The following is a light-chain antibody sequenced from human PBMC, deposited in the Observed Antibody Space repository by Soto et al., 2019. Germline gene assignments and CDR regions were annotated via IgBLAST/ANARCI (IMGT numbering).Light chain of an antibody. CDR2: FAS. CDR3: QQYGSSFWT. CDR1: QSVGRN. V-gene: IGKV3-15*01. Sequence: EVVMTQSPATLSVSPGDTATLSCRASQSVGRNLAWYQQKPGQTPRLLIYFASTRATGIPARFSGSGSGTEFTLTISSLQSEDFAVYYCQQYGSSFWTFGQGTKVDIK. J-gene: IGKJ1*01.